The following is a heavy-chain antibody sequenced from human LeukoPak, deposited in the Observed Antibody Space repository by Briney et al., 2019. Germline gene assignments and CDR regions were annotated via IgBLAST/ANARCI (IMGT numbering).Heavy chain of an antibody. CDR1: GGSIKSGSYY. J-gene: IGHJ3*02. CDR3: ARGRSAAGLWGAFDI. CDR2: IYNSGST. D-gene: IGHD6-13*01. V-gene: IGHV4-61*01. Sequence: PSETLSLTCTVSGGSIKSGSYYWSWIRQTPGKGLEWIGYIYNSGSTNYNPSLKSRVTTSVDTSKKQISLKLSSVTAADTAVYYCARGRSAAGLWGAFDIWGQGTMVTVSS.